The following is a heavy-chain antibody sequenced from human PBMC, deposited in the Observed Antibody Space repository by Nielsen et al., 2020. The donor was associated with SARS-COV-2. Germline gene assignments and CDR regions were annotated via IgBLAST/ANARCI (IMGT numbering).Heavy chain of an antibody. CDR2: NIPILGIS. J-gene: IGHJ4*02. Sequence: SVKVSCKASGYTVTSYDMNWVRQAPGQGLEWMGRNIPILGISNYAQKFQGRVTITADKSTSTAYMELSSLRSEDTAVYYCARAADCTNGVCYEDYWGQGTLVTVSS. V-gene: IGHV1-69*04. D-gene: IGHD2-8*01. CDR1: GYTVTSYD. CDR3: ARAADCTNGVCYEDY.